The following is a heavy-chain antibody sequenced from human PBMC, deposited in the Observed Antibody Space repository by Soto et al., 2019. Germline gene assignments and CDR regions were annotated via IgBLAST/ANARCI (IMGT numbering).Heavy chain of an antibody. CDR2: VHYIGST. D-gene: IGHD3-3*01. J-gene: IGHJ4*02. CDR1: GGSISTSY. Sequence: QVQLQESGPGLVKPSETLSLTCTVSGGSISTSYWSWIRQPPGKGLEWLGYVHYIGSTKYNPSLKNRVTISVDTSQNQFSLKLESVSAADTALYYCARDGSGHDFWDGPWYFDSWGQGTLVTVSS. V-gene: IGHV4-59*01. CDR3: ARDGSGHDFWDGPWYFDS.